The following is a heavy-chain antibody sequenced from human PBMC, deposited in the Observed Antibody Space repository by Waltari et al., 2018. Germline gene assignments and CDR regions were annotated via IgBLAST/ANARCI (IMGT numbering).Heavy chain of an antibody. Sequence: QLQLQESGPGLVKPSETLSLTCTVSGSSISSSSYYWGWIRQPPGKGLEWIGSIYYSGSTYYNPSLKSRVTISVDTSKNQFSLKLSSVTAADTAVYYCARPFLDFWSGYYNGGFDYWGQGTLVTVSS. CDR2: IYYSGST. CDR3: ARPFLDFWSGYYNGGFDY. D-gene: IGHD3-3*01. V-gene: IGHV4-39*01. CDR1: GSSISSSSYY. J-gene: IGHJ4*02.